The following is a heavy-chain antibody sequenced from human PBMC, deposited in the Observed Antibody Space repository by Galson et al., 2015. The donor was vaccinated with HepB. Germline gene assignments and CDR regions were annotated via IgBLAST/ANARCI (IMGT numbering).Heavy chain of an antibody. Sequence: SVQVSCKASGYTFNDYYIHWVRQAPGQGLEWMGWLNPSTGVTKCAQKFQGTVTMTRDTSISTAYMELSGLTSDDTAVYYCVRDGSFDSWGQGTLIIVSS. V-gene: IGHV1-2*02. J-gene: IGHJ5*01. CDR3: VRDGSFDS. CDR1: GYTFNDYY. CDR2: LNPSTGVT. D-gene: IGHD3-10*01.